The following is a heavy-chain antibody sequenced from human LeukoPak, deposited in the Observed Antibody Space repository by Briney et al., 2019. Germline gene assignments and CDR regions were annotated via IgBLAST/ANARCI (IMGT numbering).Heavy chain of an antibody. J-gene: IGHJ4*02. CDR1: GFTVSSNY. CDR3: AKSSGSHWGFDY. D-gene: IGHD1-26*01. Sequence: GGSLRLSCAASGFTVSSNYMSWVRQAPGKGLDWVSVFYSGGSTYYADSVKGRFTISRDSSKNTLYLQMDSLRAEDTAVYYCAKSSGSHWGFDYWGQGTLVTVSS. V-gene: IGHV3-53*01. CDR2: FYSGGST.